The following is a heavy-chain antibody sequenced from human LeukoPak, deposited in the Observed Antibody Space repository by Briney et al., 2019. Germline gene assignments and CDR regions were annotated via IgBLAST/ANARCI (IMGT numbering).Heavy chain of an antibody. CDR3: ASSSYSSSYYVY. Sequence: GGSLRLSCAASGFTFSSYWMHWVRQAPGKGLVWVSRINSDGSSTSYADSVKGRFTISRDNAKNTLYLQMNSLRAEDTAVYCCASSSYSSSYYVYWGQGTLVTVSS. V-gene: IGHV3-74*01. CDR2: INSDGSST. CDR1: GFTFSSYW. J-gene: IGHJ4*02. D-gene: IGHD6-13*01.